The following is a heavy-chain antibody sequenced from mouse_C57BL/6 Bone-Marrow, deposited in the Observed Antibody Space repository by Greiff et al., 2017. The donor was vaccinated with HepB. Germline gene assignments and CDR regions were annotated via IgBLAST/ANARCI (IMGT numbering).Heavy chain of an antibody. V-gene: IGHV1-15*01. CDR3: TRLSLLLRCYFEA. D-gene: IGHD1-1*01. CDR1: GYTFTDYE. J-gene: IGHJ2*01. Sequence: QVQLQQSGAELVRPGASVKLSCKASGYTFTDYEMHWVKQTPVHGLEWIGAIDPETGGTAYNQKFKGKAILTADKSSSTACMELRSLTSEDSAVYNCTRLSLLLRCYFEARGQGTTLTVSS. CDR2: IDPETGGT.